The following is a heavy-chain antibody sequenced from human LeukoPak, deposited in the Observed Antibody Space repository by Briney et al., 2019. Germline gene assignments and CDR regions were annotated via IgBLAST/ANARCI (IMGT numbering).Heavy chain of an antibody. Sequence: GGSLRLSCAASGFTFSSYSMNWVRQAPGKGLEWVSSISSSSNYIYYADSVKGRFTVSRDNAKNSLYLQMNSLRAEDTAVYYCAKQEAAAAGPNWFDPWGQGTLVTVSS. CDR2: ISSSSNYI. CDR3: AKQEAAAAGPNWFDP. V-gene: IGHV3-21*04. D-gene: IGHD6-13*01. J-gene: IGHJ5*02. CDR1: GFTFSSYS.